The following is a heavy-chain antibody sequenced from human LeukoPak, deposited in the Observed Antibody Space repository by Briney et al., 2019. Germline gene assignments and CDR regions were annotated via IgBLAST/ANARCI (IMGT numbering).Heavy chain of an antibody. D-gene: IGHD2-2*01. J-gene: IGHJ4*02. CDR2: ISWNSGSI. V-gene: IGHV3-9*01. CDR3: AKAYCISTSCPTDY. CDR1: GFTFDDYA. Sequence: PGGSLRLSCAASGFTFDDYAMHWVRQAPGKGLEWVSGISWNSGSIGYADSVKGRFTISRDNAKNSLYLQMSSLRAEDTALYYCAKAYCISTSCPTDYWGQGTLVTVSS.